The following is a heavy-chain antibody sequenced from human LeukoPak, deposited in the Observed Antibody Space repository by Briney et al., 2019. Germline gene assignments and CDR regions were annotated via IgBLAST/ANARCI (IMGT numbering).Heavy chain of an antibody. Sequence: PGGSLRLSCAASGFTFSSYAMSWVRQAPGKGLEWVSYISSSGSTIYYADSVKGRFTISRDNAKNSLYLQMNSLRAEDTAVYYCARDRAMVSAFDIWGQGTMVTVSS. CDR3: ARDRAMVSAFDI. CDR1: GFTFSSYA. J-gene: IGHJ3*02. V-gene: IGHV3-48*03. CDR2: ISSSGSTI. D-gene: IGHD3-10*01.